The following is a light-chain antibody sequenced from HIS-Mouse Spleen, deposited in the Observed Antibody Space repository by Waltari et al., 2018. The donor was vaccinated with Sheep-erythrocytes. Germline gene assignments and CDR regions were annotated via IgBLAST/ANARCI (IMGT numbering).Light chain of an antibody. Sequence: EIVLTQSPAPLSLSPGDSATLSCRASQSVSSYLAWYQQQPGQAPRLLIYDASNRATGIPARFSGSGSGTDFTLTISSLEPEDFAVYYCQQRSNWPLTFGGGTKVEIK. V-gene: IGKV3-11*01. CDR1: QSVSSY. CDR3: QQRSNWPLT. CDR2: DAS. J-gene: IGKJ4*01.